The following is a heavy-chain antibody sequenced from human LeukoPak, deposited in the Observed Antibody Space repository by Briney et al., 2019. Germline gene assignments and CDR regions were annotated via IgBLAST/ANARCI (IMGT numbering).Heavy chain of an antibody. J-gene: IGHJ3*02. Sequence: SETLYLICAVYGGSFSGYYWSWIRQPPGKGLEWIGEINHSGSTNYNPSLKSRVTISVDTSKNQFSLKLSSVTAADTAVYYCARGPRLRSRAFDIWGQGTMVTVSS. CDR1: GGSFSGYY. CDR2: INHSGST. V-gene: IGHV4-34*01. D-gene: IGHD4-17*01. CDR3: ARGPRLRSRAFDI.